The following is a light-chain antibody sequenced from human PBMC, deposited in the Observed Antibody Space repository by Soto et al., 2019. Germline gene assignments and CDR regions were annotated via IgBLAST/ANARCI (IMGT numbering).Light chain of an antibody. CDR2: DVT. J-gene: IGLJ1*01. Sequence: QSALTQPRSVSGSPGQSVTISCTGTSSDVGGYNYVSWYQQYPGKAPKLMIYDVTKRSAGVPDGFSGSKSGNTASLTISGLQTEDEADYYCSSYAGTYTFGVFGTGTKVTVL. V-gene: IGLV2-11*01. CDR3: SSYAGTYTFGV. CDR1: SSDVGGYNY.